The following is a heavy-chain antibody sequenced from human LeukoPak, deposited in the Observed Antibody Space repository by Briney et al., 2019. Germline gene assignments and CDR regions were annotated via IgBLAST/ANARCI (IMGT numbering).Heavy chain of an antibody. CDR1: GYTFTSYG. Sequence: ASVKVSCKASGYTFTSYGISWVRQAPGQGLEWMGWISAYNGNTNYAQKLQGRVTMTKDTSTSTAYMELRSLRSDDTAVYYCARDTTMVRGVTLGYWGQGTLVTVSS. V-gene: IGHV1-18*01. CDR2: ISAYNGNT. D-gene: IGHD3-10*01. J-gene: IGHJ4*02. CDR3: ARDTTMVRGVTLGY.